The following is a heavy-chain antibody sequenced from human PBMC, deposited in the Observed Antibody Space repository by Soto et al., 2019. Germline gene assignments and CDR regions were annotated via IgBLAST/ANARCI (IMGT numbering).Heavy chain of an antibody. J-gene: IGHJ4*02. CDR1: GFTFSNHI. V-gene: IGHV3-23*01. CDR3: ENDIISPGTFDY. D-gene: IGHD6-13*01. Sequence: PGGSLRLSCVGSGFTFSNHIMTWVRQPPGKGLEWVSSIASSGDPTYYGDSVRGRFSVTRDNSKSTLYLQLNSLRAEDTDVYYWENDIISPGTFDYCGQGTLVNVS. CDR2: IASSGDPT.